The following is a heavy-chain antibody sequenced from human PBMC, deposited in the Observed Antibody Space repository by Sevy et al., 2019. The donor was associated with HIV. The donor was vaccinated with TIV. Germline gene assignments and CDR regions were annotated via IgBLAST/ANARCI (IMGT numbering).Heavy chain of an antibody. V-gene: IGHV3-73*01. D-gene: IGHD2-15*01. Sequence: GGSLRLSCAASGFTFSGSAMHWVRQASGKGLEWVGRIRSKANSYATAYAASVKGRFTISRDDSKNTAYLQMNSLKTEDTAVYYCLVVVVAATPNNDYWGQGTLVTVSS. CDR2: IRSKANSYAT. CDR1: GFTFSGSA. J-gene: IGHJ4*02. CDR3: LVVVVAATPNNDY.